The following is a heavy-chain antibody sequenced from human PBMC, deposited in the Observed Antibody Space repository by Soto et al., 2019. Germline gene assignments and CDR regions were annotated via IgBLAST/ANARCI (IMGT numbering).Heavy chain of an antibody. D-gene: IGHD3-10*01. Sequence: SETLSLTCSVSGYSISSGYYWCWIRQPPGKRLEWIGTIYHSGNTYYNPSLKSRVTISVDTSKNQFSLKLNSVTAADTALYYFARLVDYYGSRSYWFDHWGQDTLVTVS. V-gene: IGHV4-38-2*01. J-gene: IGHJ5*02. CDR1: GYSISSGYY. CDR2: IYHSGNT. CDR3: ARLVDYYGSRSYWFDH.